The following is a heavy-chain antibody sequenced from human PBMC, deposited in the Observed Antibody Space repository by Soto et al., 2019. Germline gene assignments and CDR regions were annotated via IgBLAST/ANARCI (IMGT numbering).Heavy chain of an antibody. J-gene: IGHJ4*02. V-gene: IGHV1-18*01. CDR1: GYTVTSYG. CDR2: ISAYNGNT. Sequence: QVQLVQSGAEVKKPGASVKVSCKASGYTVTSYGISWVRQAPGQGLEWMGWISAYNGNTNYAQKLQGRVTMTTDTSTSTAYMELRRLRSDDTAVYYCARDEEAGVPEYYFDYWGQGTLVTVSS. CDR3: ARDEEAGVPEYYFDY. D-gene: IGHD2-8*01.